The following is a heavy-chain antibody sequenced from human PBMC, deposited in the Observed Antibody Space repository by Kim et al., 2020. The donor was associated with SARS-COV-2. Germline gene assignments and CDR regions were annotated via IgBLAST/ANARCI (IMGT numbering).Heavy chain of an antibody. CDR2: INPSGGST. V-gene: IGHV1-46*01. J-gene: IGHJ4*02. Sequence: ASVKVSCKASGYTFTSYYMHWVRQAPGQGLEWMGIINPSGGSTSYAQKFQGRVTMTRDTSTSTVYMELSSLRSEDTAVYYCARVVETYSSSSGGFDYWGQGTLVTVSS. D-gene: IGHD6-6*01. CDR3: ARVVETYSSSSGGFDY. CDR1: GYTFTSYY.